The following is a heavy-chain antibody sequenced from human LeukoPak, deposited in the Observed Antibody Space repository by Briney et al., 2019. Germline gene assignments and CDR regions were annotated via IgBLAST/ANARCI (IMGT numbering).Heavy chain of an antibody. J-gene: IGHJ3*02. CDR2: IIPIFGTA. Sequence: SVKVSCKASGGTFSSYAISWVRQAPGQGLEWMGRIIPIFGTANYAQKFQGRVTITTDESTSTASMELSSLRSEDTAVYYCSREISSSWYESAFDIWGQGTMVTVSS. V-gene: IGHV1-69*05. D-gene: IGHD6-13*01. CDR3: SREISSSWYESAFDI. CDR1: GGTFSSYA.